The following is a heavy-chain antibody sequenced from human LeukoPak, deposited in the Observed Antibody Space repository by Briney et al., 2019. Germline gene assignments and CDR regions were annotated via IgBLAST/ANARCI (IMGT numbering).Heavy chain of an antibody. J-gene: IGHJ5*02. D-gene: IGHD7-27*01. CDR3: ASLGTLRS. V-gene: IGHV4-39*01. Sequence: PSETLSLTCTVSGGSVSSSSYYWGWIRQPPGKGLEWIGSISYSGTNYNNPSLRSRVGISIDTSKNQFSVKLTSVTAADTAMCYCASLGTLRSWGQGTLVTVSS. CDR1: GGSVSSSSYY. CDR2: ISYSGTN.